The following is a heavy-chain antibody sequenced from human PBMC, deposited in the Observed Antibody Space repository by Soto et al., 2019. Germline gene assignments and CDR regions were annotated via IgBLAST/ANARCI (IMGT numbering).Heavy chain of an antibody. Sequence: GESLKISCKGSGYTFTDYWIGWVRQLPGKGLEWMGIIYPGDSDTRYSPSFQGHVTITVDKSTSTAYLQWNTLKASDTAMYYCARNISNFRYYYHAMDVWGQGTTVTVSS. CDR1: GYTFTDYW. J-gene: IGHJ6*02. CDR3: ARNISNFRYYYHAMDV. V-gene: IGHV5-51*01. CDR2: IYPGDSDT. D-gene: IGHD4-4*01.